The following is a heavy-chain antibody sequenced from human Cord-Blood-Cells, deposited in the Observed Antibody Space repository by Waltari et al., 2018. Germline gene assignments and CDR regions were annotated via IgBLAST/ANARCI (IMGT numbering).Heavy chain of an antibody. V-gene: IGHV3-7*01. CDR3: ARDGIAARRRGFDY. CDR2: IKQDGREK. J-gene: IGHJ4*02. Sequence: EVQLVESGGGLVQPGGSLRLSCAASGFTFSSYWMSWVRQAPGKGLEWEANIKQDGREKYDVDSVKGRFTISRDNAKNSLYLQMNSLRAEDTAVYYCARDGIAARRRGFDYWGQGTLVTVSS. CDR1: GFTFSSYW. D-gene: IGHD6-6*01.